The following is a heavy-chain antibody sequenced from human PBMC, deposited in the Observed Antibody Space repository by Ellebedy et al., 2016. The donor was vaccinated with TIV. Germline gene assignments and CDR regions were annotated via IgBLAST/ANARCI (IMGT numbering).Heavy chain of an antibody. CDR3: AKDLGAGGGTVFQR. D-gene: IGHD2-8*02. CDR1: GFTFSSYS. CDR2: ISGSGDNT. Sequence: GGSLRLSXAASGFTFSSYSINWVRQAPGKGLEWVSAISGSGDNTYYIDSVKGRFTISRDNSKNTLYLQMNSLRAEDTAQYYCAKDLGAGGGTVFQRWGQGTLVTVSS. V-gene: IGHV3-23*01. J-gene: IGHJ1*01.